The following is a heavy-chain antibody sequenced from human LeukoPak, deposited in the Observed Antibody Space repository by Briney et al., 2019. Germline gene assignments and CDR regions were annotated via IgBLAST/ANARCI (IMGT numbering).Heavy chain of an antibody. J-gene: IGHJ4*02. CDR3: AKSHLDTDNFDY. D-gene: IGHD5-18*01. CDR1: GFTFSSYA. V-gene: IGHV3-23*01. CDR2: ITTDGGGT. Sequence: LPGGSLRLSCAASGFTFSSYAMSWVRQAPGKGLEWVSSITTDGGGTYYADSVRGRFTVSRDNSKNTLCLQMNSLRAEDTAVYYCAKSHLDTDNFDYWGQGTLVTVSS.